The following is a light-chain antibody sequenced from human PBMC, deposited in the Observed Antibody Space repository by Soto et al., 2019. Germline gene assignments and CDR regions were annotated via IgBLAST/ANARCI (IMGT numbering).Light chain of an antibody. CDR3: QQYNSYSPT. J-gene: IGKJ1*01. CDR1: QTISSW. Sequence: DIQMTQSPSTLSGSVGDRVTITCRASQTISSWLAWYQQKPGKAPKLLIYDASSLETGVPSRFSGSGSGTDFTLTISSLHPDDFATYYCQQYNSYSPTFGQGTKVDIK. V-gene: IGKV1-5*01. CDR2: DAS.